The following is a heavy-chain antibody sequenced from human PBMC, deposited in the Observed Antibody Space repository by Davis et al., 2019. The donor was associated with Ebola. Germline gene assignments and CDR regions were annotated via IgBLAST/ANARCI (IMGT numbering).Heavy chain of an antibody. Sequence: GESLKISCAASGFTFSSYGMHWVRQAPGKGLEWVSSISSSSSYIYYADSVKGRFTISRDNAKNSLYLQMNSLRAEDTAVYYCAKDVEDIVVVVAATLDYWGQGTLVTVSS. CDR2: ISSSSSYI. D-gene: IGHD2-15*01. J-gene: IGHJ4*02. V-gene: IGHV3-21*04. CDR1: GFTFSSYG. CDR3: AKDVEDIVVVVAATLDY.